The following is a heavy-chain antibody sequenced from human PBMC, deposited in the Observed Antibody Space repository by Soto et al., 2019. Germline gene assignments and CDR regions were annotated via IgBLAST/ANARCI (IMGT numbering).Heavy chain of an antibody. V-gene: IGHV1-69*04. CDR2: IIPILGIA. Sequence: SVKVSCKASGGTFSSYTISWVRQAPGQGLEWMGRIIPILGIANYAQKFQGRVTITADKSTSTAYMELSSLRSEDTAVYYCARDSRHCTNGVCYTGWFDPWGQGTLVTVSS. J-gene: IGHJ5*02. D-gene: IGHD2-8*01. CDR1: GGTFSSYT. CDR3: ARDSRHCTNGVCYTGWFDP.